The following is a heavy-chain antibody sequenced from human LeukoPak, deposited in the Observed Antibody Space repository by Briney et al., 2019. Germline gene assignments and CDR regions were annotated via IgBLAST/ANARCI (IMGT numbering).Heavy chain of an antibody. CDR3: AKDLQLGAVAGTGGFDY. V-gene: IGHV3-9*01. Sequence: PGGSLRLSCAASGFTFSSYAMHWVRQAPGKGLEWVSGISWNSGSIGYADSVKGRFTISRDNAKNSLYLQMNSLRAEDTALYYCAKDLQLGAVAGTGGFDYWGQGTLVTVSS. CDR2: ISWNSGSI. CDR1: GFTFSSYA. J-gene: IGHJ4*02. D-gene: IGHD6-19*01.